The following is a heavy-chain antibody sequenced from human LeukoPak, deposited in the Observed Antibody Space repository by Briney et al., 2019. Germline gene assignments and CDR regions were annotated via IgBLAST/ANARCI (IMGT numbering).Heavy chain of an antibody. CDR1: GYTFTSYA. J-gene: IGHJ3*02. CDR2: INAGNGNT. V-gene: IGHV1-3*01. Sequence: ASVKVSCKASGYTFTSYAMHWVRQAPGQRLEWMGWINAGNGNTKYSQKFQGRVTITRDTSASTAYMELSSLRSEDTAVYYCARAPSPPRAFDIWGQGTMVTVSS. CDR3: ARAPSPPRAFDI.